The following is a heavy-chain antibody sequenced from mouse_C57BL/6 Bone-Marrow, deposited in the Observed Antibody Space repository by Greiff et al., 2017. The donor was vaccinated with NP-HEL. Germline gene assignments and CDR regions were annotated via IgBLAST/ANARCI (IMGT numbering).Heavy chain of an antibody. D-gene: IGHD1-1*01. Sequence: QVHVKQSGAELARPGASVKLSCKASGYTFTSSGISWVKQRTGQGLEWIGEIHPRSGNTYYNEQFKGKATLTADKSSSTAYMELRSLTAEDSAVYFCASPSYYGSSHWYFDVWGTGTTVTVSS. CDR1: GYTFTSSG. V-gene: IGHV1-81*01. CDR2: IHPRSGNT. J-gene: IGHJ1*03. CDR3: ASPSYYGSSHWYFDV.